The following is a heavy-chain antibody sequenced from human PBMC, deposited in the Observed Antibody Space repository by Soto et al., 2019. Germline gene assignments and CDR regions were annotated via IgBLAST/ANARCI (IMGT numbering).Heavy chain of an antibody. CDR2: INHSGST. J-gene: IGHJ4*02. D-gene: IGHD2-15*01. CDR3: ARPVAGVAVY. V-gene: IGHV4-34*01. Sequence: SETLSLTCAVYGGSFSGYYWSWIRQPPGKGLEWIGEINHSGSTNYNPSLKSRVTISVDTSKNQFSLKLSSVTAADTAVYYCARPVAGVAVYWGQGTLVTVSS. CDR1: GGSFSGYY.